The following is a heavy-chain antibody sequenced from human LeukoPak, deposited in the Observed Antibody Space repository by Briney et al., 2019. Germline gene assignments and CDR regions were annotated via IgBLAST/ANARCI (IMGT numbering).Heavy chain of an antibody. CDR1: GFTFSDYY. V-gene: IGHV3-11*04. Sequence: GGSLRLSCAASGFTFSDYYMSWIRQAPGKGLEWVSYISSSGSTIYYADSVKGRFTISRDNAKNSLYLQMISLRAEYTAVYYCARWGCSGGSCHPYYYSYYMDVWGKGTTVTVSS. D-gene: IGHD2-15*01. CDR3: ARWGCSGGSCHPYYYSYYMDV. CDR2: ISSSGSTI. J-gene: IGHJ6*03.